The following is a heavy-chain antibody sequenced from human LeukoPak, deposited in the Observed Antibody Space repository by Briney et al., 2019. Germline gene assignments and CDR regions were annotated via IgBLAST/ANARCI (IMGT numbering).Heavy chain of an antibody. J-gene: IGHJ4*02. CDR3: ARESPYSSSAFDY. V-gene: IGHV3-33*01. CDR1: GFTFSSYG. CDR2: IWYDGSNKYDGSNK. D-gene: IGHD6-6*01. Sequence: GRSLRLSCAASGFTFSSYGMHWVRQAPGKGLEWVAVIWYDGSNKYDGSNKNDADSVKGRFTISRDNSKNTLYLQMNSLRAEDTAVYYCARESPYSSSAFDYWGQGTLVTVSS.